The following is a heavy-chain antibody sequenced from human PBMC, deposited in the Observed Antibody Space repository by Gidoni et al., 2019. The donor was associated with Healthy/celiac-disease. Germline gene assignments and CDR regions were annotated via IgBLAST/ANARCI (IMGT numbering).Heavy chain of an antibody. CDR2: ISAYNGNT. V-gene: IGHV1-18*01. Sequence: ISAYNGNTNYAQKLQGRVTMTTDTSTSTAYMELRSLRSDDTAVYYCATQLSSFDWLGVWGQGTLVTVSS. D-gene: IGHD3-9*01. J-gene: IGHJ4*02. CDR3: ATQLSSFDWLGV.